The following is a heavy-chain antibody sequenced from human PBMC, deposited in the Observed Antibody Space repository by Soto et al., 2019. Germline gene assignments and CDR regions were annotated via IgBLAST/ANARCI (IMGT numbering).Heavy chain of an antibody. D-gene: IGHD3-9*01. CDR3: ARAHYDILTGYSNFDY. J-gene: IGHJ4*02. Sequence: HPGGSLRLCCAASGVTFCSYSMNWVRQAPGKGLEWVSYISSSSSTIYYADSVKGRFTISRDNAKNSLYLQMNSLRAEDTAVYYCARAHYDILTGYSNFDYWGQGTLVTVSS. V-gene: IGHV3-48*01. CDR1: GVTFCSYS. CDR2: ISSSSSTI.